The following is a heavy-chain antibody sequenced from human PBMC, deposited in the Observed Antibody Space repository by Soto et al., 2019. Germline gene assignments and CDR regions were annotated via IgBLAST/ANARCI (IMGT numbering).Heavy chain of an antibody. CDR1: GFTFSSYA. J-gene: IGHJ4*02. CDR3: AKRSSSSTFDY. D-gene: IGHD6-6*01. Sequence: EVQLLESGGGLVQPGASLRLSCAASGFTFSSYAMSWVRQAPGKGLEWVSGISGSDDSTYYADSVKGRFTISRDNSKNTLNPQMNSLRAEDTAGDYCAKRSSSSTFDYWGQGTLVTVSS. V-gene: IGHV3-23*01. CDR2: ISGSDDST.